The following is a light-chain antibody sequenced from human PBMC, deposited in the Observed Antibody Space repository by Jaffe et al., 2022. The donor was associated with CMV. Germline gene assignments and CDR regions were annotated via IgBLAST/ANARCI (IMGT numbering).Light chain of an antibody. Sequence: NFMLTQPHSVSESPGKTVTISCTRSSGSIASNYVQWYQQRPGSAPTTVIYEDNQRPSGVPDRFSGSIDSSSNSASLTISGLKTEDEADYYCQSYDSNPRFGGGTKLTVL. CDR3: QSYDSNPR. J-gene: IGLJ3*02. CDR2: EDN. CDR1: SGSIASNY. V-gene: IGLV6-57*04.